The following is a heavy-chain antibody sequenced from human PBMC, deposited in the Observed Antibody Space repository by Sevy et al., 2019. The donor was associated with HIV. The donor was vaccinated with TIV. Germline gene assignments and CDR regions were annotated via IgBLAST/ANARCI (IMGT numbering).Heavy chain of an antibody. CDR2: ISYDGSNK. V-gene: IGHV3-30*18. J-gene: IGHJ5*02. CDR3: AKDQQRLVRVQSGDWFDP. CDR1: GFTFSSYG. Sequence: GGSLRLSCAASGFTFSSYGMHWVRQAPGKGLEWVAVISYDGSNKYYADSVKGRFTISRDNSKNTLYLQMNSLRAEDTGVYYCAKDQQRLVRVQSGDWFDPWGQGTLVTVSS. D-gene: IGHD6-13*01.